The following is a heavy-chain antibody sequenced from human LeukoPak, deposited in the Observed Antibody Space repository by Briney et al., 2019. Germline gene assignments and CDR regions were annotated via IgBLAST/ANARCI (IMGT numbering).Heavy chain of an antibody. CDR3: ARGARAGYNLEPFDY. D-gene: IGHD5-24*01. CDR2: IYYSGST. CDR1: GGSISSYY. V-gene: IGHV4-59*08. Sequence: SETLSLTCTVSGGSISSYYWSWIRQLPGKALEWIGYIYYSGSTKYNPSLKSRVTISVDTSKNQFSLKLSSVTAADTAVYYCARGARAGYNLEPFDYWGQGTLVTVSS. J-gene: IGHJ4*02.